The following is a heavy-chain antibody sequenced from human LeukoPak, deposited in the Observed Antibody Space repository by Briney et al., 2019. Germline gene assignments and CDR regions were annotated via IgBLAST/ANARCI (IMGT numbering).Heavy chain of an antibody. CDR2: INPNSGGT. J-gene: IGHJ4*02. Sequence: ASVEVSCKASGYTFTGYYMHWVRQAPGQGLEWMGWINPNSGGTNYAQKFQGRVTITRNTSISTAYMELSSLRSEDTAVYYCARGNLVAGTIGYWGQGTLVTVSS. V-gene: IGHV1-2*02. CDR1: GYTFTGYY. CDR3: ARGNLVAGTIGY. D-gene: IGHD6-19*01.